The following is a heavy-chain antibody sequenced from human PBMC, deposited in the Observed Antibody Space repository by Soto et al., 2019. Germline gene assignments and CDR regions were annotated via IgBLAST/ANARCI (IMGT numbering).Heavy chain of an antibody. D-gene: IGHD3-3*01. CDR2: ISAYNGNT. V-gene: IGHV1-18*01. CDR1: GYTFTSYG. CDR3: ARDLKGRLGVVIDAFDI. Sequence: EASVKVSCKASGYTFTSYGISWVRQAPGQGLEWMGWISAYNGNTNYAQKLQGRVTMTTDTSTSTAYMELRSLRSDDTAVYYCARDLKGRLGVVIDAFDIWGQGTMVTVSS. J-gene: IGHJ3*02.